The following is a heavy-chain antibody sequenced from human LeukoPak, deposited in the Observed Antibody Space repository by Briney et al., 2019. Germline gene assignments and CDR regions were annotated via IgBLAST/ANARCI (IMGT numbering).Heavy chain of an antibody. CDR3: AKRSALGYCSSTSCYTGFDY. CDR1: GFTFSSYA. CDR2: ISGSGGST. V-gene: IGHV3-23*01. Sequence: GRPLRLSCAASGFTFSSYAMSWVRQAPGKGLEWVSAISGSGGSTYYADSVKGRFTISRDNSKNTLYLQMNSLRAEDTAVYYCAKRSALGYCSSTSCYTGFDYWGQGTLVTVSS. D-gene: IGHD2-2*02. J-gene: IGHJ4*02.